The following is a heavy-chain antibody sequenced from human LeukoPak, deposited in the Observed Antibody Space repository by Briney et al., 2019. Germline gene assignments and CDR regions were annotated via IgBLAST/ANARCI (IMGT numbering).Heavy chain of an antibody. J-gene: IGHJ4*02. Sequence: GGSLRLSCAASGFTFSSSAMSWVRQAPGKGLEWVSGISGSGGSTYYADSVKGRFTTSRDNSKNTLYLQMNSLRAEDTAVYYCAKAGSIRFDYWGQGTLVTVSS. D-gene: IGHD1-26*01. CDR2: ISGSGGST. CDR1: GFTFSSSA. CDR3: AKAGSIRFDY. V-gene: IGHV3-23*01.